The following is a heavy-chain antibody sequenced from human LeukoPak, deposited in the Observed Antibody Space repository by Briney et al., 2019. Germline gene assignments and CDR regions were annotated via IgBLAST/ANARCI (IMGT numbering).Heavy chain of an antibody. CDR3: ARGAAAGTYYYYYGMDV. V-gene: IGHV3-64*01. CDR2: ISSNGGST. Sequence: QAGGSLRLSCAASGFTFSSYAMHWVRQAPGKGLEYVSAISSNGGSTYYANSVKGRFTISRDNSKNTLYLQMGSLRAEDMAVYYCARGAAAGTYYYYYGMDVWGQGTTVTVSS. D-gene: IGHD6-13*01. J-gene: IGHJ6*02. CDR1: GFTFSSYA.